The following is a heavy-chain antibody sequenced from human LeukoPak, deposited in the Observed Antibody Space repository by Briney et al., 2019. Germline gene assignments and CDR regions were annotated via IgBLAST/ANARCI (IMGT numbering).Heavy chain of an antibody. J-gene: IGHJ4*02. CDR1: GLTFSSYG. D-gene: IGHD2-2*01. CDR2: IRYDGSNK. Sequence: PGGSLRLSCAASGLTFSSYGIHWVRQAPGKGLEWVAFIRYDGSNKYYADSVKGRFTTSRDNSKNTLYLQMNSLRTEDTAVYYCAKDRTWYCTSTSCYAGFDYWGQGTLVTVSS. CDR3: AKDRTWYCTSTSCYAGFDY. V-gene: IGHV3-30*02.